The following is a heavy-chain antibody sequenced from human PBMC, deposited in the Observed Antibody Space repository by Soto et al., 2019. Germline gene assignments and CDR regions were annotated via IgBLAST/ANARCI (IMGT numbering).Heavy chain of an antibody. J-gene: IGHJ4*02. Sequence: SDTLSLTCAVYGGSFSGYYWSWIRQPPGKGLEWIGEINHSGSTNYNPSLKSRVTISVDTSKNQFSLKLSSVTAADTAVYYCARAIRHFRAVAYYSYWGQGTLVTVSS. V-gene: IGHV4-34*01. CDR3: ARAIRHFRAVAYYSY. CDR1: GGSFSGYY. CDR2: INHSGST. D-gene: IGHD6-19*01.